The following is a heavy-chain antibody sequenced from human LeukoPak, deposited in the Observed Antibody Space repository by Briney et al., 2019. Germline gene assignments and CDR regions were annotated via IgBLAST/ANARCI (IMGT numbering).Heavy chain of an antibody. CDR2: IYYSGST. Sequence: SETLSLTCIVSGGSITSYYWSWIRQPPGKGLEWIGYIYYSGSTNYNPSLKSRVTISVDTSKNQFSLKLSSVTAADTAVYYCARGQKGGSGWVYYFYYYGMDVWGQGTTVTVSS. J-gene: IGHJ6*02. V-gene: IGHV4-59*01. CDR3: ARGQKGGSGWVYYFYYYGMDV. D-gene: IGHD6-19*01. CDR1: GGSITSYY.